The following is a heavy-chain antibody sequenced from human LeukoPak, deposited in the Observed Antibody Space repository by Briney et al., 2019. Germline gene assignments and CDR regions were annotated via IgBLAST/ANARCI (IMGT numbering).Heavy chain of an antibody. CDR2: IYSDNT. J-gene: IGHJ4*02. Sequence: GGSLRLSCTVFGFTVSSNSMSWVRQAPGKGLEWVSFIYSDNTHYSDSVKGRFTISRDNSKNTLYLQMNSLRAEDTAVYYCARRAGAYSHPYDYWGQGTLVTVSS. CDR1: GFTVSSNS. CDR3: ARRAGAYSHPYDY. D-gene: IGHD4/OR15-4a*01. V-gene: IGHV3-53*01.